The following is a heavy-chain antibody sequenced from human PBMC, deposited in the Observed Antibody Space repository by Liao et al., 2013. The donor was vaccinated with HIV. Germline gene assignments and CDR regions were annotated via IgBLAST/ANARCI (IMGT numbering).Heavy chain of an antibody. J-gene: IGHJ2*01. CDR2: INHSGST. CDR1: GGSFSGYY. CDR3: ARRGRDYVRYWYFDL. D-gene: IGHD3-16*01. V-gene: IGHV4-34*01. Sequence: QVQLQQWGAGLLKPSETLSLTCAVYGGSFSGYYWSWIRQPPGKGLEWIGEINHSGSTNYNPSLKSRVTISVDTSKNQFSLKLSSVTAADTAVYYCARRGRDYVRYWYFDLWGRGTLVTVSS.